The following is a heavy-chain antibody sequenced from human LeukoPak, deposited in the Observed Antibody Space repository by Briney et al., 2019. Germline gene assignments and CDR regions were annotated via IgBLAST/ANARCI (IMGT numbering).Heavy chain of an antibody. J-gene: IGHJ4*02. V-gene: IGHV4-39*01. CDR3: ANTPRDYYDSSGYYDY. CDR2: IYYSGST. D-gene: IGHD3-22*01. CDR1: GGSISSSSYY. Sequence: SETLSLTCTVPGGSISSSSYYWGWIRQPPGKGLEWIGSIYYSGSTYYNPSLKSRVTISVDTSKNQFSLKLSSVTAADTAVYYCANTPRDYYDSSGYYDYWGQGTLVTVSS.